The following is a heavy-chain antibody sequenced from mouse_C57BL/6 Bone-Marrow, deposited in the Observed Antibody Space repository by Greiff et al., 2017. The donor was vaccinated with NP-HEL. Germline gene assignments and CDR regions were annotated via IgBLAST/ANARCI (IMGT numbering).Heavy chain of an antibody. CDR2: IDPSDSYT. V-gene: IGHV1-59*01. J-gene: IGHJ2*01. CDR1: GYTFTSYW. D-gene: IGHD2-10*01. Sequence: QVQLKQPGAELVRPGTSVKLSCKASGYTFTSYWMHWVKQRPGQGLEWIGVIDPSDSYTNYNQKFKGKATLTVDTSSSTAYMQLSSLTSEDSAVYYCAPSYGNLDYWGQGTTLTVSS. CDR3: APSYGNLDY.